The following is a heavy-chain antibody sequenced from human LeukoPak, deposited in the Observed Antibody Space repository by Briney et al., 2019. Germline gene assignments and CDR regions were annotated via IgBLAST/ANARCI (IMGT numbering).Heavy chain of an antibody. CDR3: ARPGQLGEYTPYYFDY. Sequence: GESLKISCKGSGYSLTSYWIGWVRQMPGKGLEWMGIIYPVDSDTRYSPSFQGQVTISADKSISTAYLQWSSLKTSDTAMYYCARPGQLGEYTPYYFDYWGQGTLVTVSS. D-gene: IGHD3-16*01. V-gene: IGHV5-51*01. CDR2: IYPVDSDT. CDR1: GYSLTSYW. J-gene: IGHJ4*02.